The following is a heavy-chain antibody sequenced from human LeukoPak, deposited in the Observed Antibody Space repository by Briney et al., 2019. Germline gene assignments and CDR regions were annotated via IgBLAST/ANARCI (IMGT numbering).Heavy chain of an antibody. CDR2: TSPRSSTM. J-gene: IGHJ4*02. CDR3: VRDPTGSFDY. V-gene: IGHV3-48*01. Sequence: GGSLRLSCAGSEFTFTTYNMHWVRHTPGKGLEWVSYTSPRSSTMVYADSVKGRFTISRDNAKNSLYLQMNSLRAEDTAVYYCVRDPTGSFDYWGQGTLVTVSS. CDR1: EFTFTTYN. D-gene: IGHD2-8*02.